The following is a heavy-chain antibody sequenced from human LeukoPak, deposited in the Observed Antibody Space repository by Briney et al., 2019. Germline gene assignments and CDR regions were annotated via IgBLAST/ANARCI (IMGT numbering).Heavy chain of an antibody. D-gene: IGHD3-10*01. V-gene: IGHV1-46*01. J-gene: IGHJ5*02. Sequence: ASVKVSCKASGYTFTSYYMHWVRQAPGQGLEWMGIINPSGGSTSYAQKFQGRVTMTRDTSMSTVYMELSSLRSEDTAVYYCARGRAAWIAAVRGNWFDPWGQGTLVTVSS. CDR1: GYTFTSYY. CDR2: INPSGGST. CDR3: ARGRAAWIAAVRGNWFDP.